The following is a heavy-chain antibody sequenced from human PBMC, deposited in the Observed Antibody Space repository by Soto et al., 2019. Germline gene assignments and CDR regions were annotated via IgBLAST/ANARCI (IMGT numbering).Heavy chain of an antibody. J-gene: IGHJ4*02. CDR1: GDSISSYY. CDR3: ARESYYYDSSGDNFRGFDY. D-gene: IGHD3-22*01. CDR2: IYYSGST. V-gene: IGHV4-59*01. Sequence: SLTCTVSGDSISSYYWNWIRQPPGKGLEWIGYIYYSGSTNYNPSLKSRVTISVDTSKNQFSLKLSSVTAADTAVYYCARESYYYDSSGDNFRGFDYWGQGTLVTVSS.